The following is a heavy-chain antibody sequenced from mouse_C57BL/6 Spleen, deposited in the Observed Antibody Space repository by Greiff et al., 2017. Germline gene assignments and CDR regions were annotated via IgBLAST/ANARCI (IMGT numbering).Heavy chain of an antibody. CDR3: AREGIWDGSSPYYFDY. V-gene: IGHV1-22*01. CDR2: INPNNGGT. D-gene: IGHD1-1*01. CDR1: GYTFTDYN. J-gene: IGHJ2*01. Sequence: EVQLQESGPELVKPGASVKMSCKASGYTFTDYNMHWVKQSHGKSLEWIGYINPNNGGTSYNQKFKGKATLTVNKSSSTAYMELRSLTSEDSAVYYCAREGIWDGSSPYYFDYWGQGTTLTVSS.